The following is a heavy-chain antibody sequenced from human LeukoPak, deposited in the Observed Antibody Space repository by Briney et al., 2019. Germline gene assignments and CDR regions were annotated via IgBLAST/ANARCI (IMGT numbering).Heavy chain of an antibody. Sequence: QPGGTLRLSCAASGFTFSSYGMSWVRQAPGKGLEWVSAISGSGGSTYYADSVKGRFTISRDNSKNTLYLQMNSLRPEDTALYYCTKGSSGSYSLDAFDIWGQGTMVTVSS. J-gene: IGHJ3*02. CDR2: ISGSGGST. CDR3: TKGSSGSYSLDAFDI. CDR1: GFTFSSYG. D-gene: IGHD1-26*01. V-gene: IGHV3-23*01.